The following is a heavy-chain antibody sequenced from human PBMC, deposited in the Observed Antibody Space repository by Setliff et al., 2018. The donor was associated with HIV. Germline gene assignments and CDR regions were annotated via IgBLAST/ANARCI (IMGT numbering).Heavy chain of an antibody. CDR2: VSSASNNI. CDR3: AKSGRAQWLVPYHFDY. J-gene: IGHJ4*02. CDR1: GFTFISYS. V-gene: IGHV3-21*01. D-gene: IGHD6-19*01. Sequence: PGGSLRLSCAASGFTFISYSMNWVRQAPGKGLEWVSSVSSASNNIYYADSVKGRFTISRDNAKNSVYLQMNSLRAEDTAIYYCAKSGRAQWLVPYHFDYWGQGTLVTVSS.